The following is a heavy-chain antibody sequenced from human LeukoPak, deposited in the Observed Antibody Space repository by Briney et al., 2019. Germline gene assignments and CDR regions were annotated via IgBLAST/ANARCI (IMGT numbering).Heavy chain of an antibody. CDR2: IIPIFGTA. CDR1: GGTFSSYA. Sequence: SVKVSCKASGGTFSSYAISWVRQAPGQGLEWRGGIIPIFGTANYAQKFQGRVTITADKSTSTAYMELSSLRSEDTAVYYCARDDSSGGGWFDPWGQGTLVTVSS. J-gene: IGHJ5*02. V-gene: IGHV1-69*06. D-gene: IGHD6-19*01. CDR3: ARDDSSGGGWFDP.